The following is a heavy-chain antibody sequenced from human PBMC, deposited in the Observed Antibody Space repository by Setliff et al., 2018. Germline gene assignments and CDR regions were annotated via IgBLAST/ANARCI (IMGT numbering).Heavy chain of an antibody. V-gene: IGHV5-51*01. Sequence: PVASLKISSKGSAYSFTSYWIGWVRQMPGTGLEWMGIIYPGDSDTRYSPSFQGQVTISADKSTSTAYLQWSSLNASDTAMYYCARQRGYYDMLTGYYTNYYYYMDVWGKGTTVTVSS. CDR1: AYSFTSYW. CDR2: IYPGDSDT. D-gene: IGHD3-9*01. J-gene: IGHJ6*03. CDR3: ARQRGYYDMLTGYYTNYYYYMDV.